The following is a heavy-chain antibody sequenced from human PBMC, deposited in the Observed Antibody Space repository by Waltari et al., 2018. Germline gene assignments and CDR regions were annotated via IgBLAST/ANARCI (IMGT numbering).Heavy chain of an antibody. J-gene: IGHJ4*02. CDR3: ARDRGWNTLDY. D-gene: IGHD6-19*01. Sequence: EVQLVESGGGLVQPGGSLRLSCAASGFTFRSNWIAWVRQAPGRGREWVANINQDGGETYYVDSVRGRFTISRDNARNSLYLQRDSLRDEDTALYYCARDRGWNTLDYWGQGTLVTVSS. V-gene: IGHV3-7*04. CDR2: INQDGGET. CDR1: GFTFRSNW.